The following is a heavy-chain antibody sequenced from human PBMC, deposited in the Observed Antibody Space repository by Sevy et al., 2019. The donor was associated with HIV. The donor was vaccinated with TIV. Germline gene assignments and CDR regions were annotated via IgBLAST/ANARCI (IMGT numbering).Heavy chain of an antibody. V-gene: IGHV3-23*01. CDR2: ISGSGGST. CDR3: AKGVYDFWSGRSAIFDI. J-gene: IGHJ3*02. CDR1: GFTFGNHA. D-gene: IGHD3-3*01. Sequence: LKISCATSGFTFGNHAMSWVRQAPGKGLEWVSGISGSGGSTYYADSVKARFTISRDKSKKTLYLQVNSLRAEDTAVYYCAKGVYDFWSGRSAIFDIWGQGTMVTVSS.